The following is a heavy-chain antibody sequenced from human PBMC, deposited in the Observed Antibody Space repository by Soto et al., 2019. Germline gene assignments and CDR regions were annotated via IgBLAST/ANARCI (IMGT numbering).Heavy chain of an antibody. CDR1: GYTFTSYY. CDR2: INPSDGSA. D-gene: IGHD2-2*01. J-gene: IGHJ5*02. V-gene: IGHV1-46*01. CDR3: ARAGSSAYSGWFDP. Sequence: ASVKVSCKASGYTFTSYYLHWVRQAPGQGLEWMGKINPSDGSATYAQKFQGRVTMTRDTSTSTVYMELTSLRSEDTAVYYCARAGSSAYSGWFDPWGQGTLVTVSS.